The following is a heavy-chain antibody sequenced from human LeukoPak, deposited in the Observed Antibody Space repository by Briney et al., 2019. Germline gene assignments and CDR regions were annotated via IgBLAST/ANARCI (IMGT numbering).Heavy chain of an antibody. CDR2: INHSGST. V-gene: IGHV4-34*01. CDR1: GGSFSGYY. CDR3: ARGNMYYYYMDV. J-gene: IGHJ6*03. Sequence: SGTLSLTCAVYGGSFSGYYWSWIRQPPGKGLEWIGEINHSGSTNYNPSLKSRVTISVDTSLKLSSVTAADTAVYYCARGNMYYYYMDVWGKGTTVTVSS.